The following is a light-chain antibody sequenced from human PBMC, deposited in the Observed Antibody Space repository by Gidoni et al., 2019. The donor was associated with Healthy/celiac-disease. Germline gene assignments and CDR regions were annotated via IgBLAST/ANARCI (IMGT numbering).Light chain of an antibody. CDR2: GAS. V-gene: IGKV3-20*01. J-gene: IGKJ1*01. CDR3: QQYGSSPPWT. CDR1: QSVSSSY. Sequence: EIVLTQSPGTLSLSPGERATLSCRASQSVSSSYLAWYQQKPGQAPRILIYGASSRATGIPDRFSGSGSGTDFTITISRLEPEDFAVYYCQQYGSSPPWTFXQXTKVXIK.